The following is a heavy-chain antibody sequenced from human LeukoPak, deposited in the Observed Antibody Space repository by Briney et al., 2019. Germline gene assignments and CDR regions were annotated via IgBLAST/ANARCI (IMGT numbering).Heavy chain of an antibody. V-gene: IGHV3-7*01. J-gene: IGHJ4*02. D-gene: IGHD2/OR15-2a*01. CDR3: ARDTFRGDLDY. CDR1: GFTFSSYW. Sequence: PGGSLRLSCAASGFTFSSYWMSWVRQAPGKGLEWVANIKQDGSGKYYVDSVKGRFTISRDNAKRSLYLQMSSLRAEDTAVYYCARDTFRGDLDYWGQGTLVTGSS. CDR2: IKQDGSGK.